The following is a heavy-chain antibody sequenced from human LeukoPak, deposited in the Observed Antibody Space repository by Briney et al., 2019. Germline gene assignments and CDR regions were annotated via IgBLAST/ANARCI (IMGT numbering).Heavy chain of an antibody. V-gene: IGHV3-74*03. J-gene: IGHJ4*02. CDR2: INEDGSDS. Sequence: GGSLRLSCIASGFTFSGHWIHWVRQAPGMGLVWVSRINEDGSDSMYAESVKGRFTISRDNAKNTVYLQMNSLRAEDTAVYYCVRDETLWTLDWWGQGTLVSVSS. CDR1: GFTFSGHW. CDR3: VRDETLWTLDW. D-gene: IGHD1-1*01.